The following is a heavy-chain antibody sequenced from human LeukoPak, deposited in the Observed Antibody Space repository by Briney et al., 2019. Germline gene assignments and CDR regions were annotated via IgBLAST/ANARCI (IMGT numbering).Heavy chain of an antibody. J-gene: IGHJ6*03. D-gene: IGHD3-10*01. CDR3: ARVLSGRGSLYDYYYYMDV. V-gene: IGHV3-53*01. CDR2: TYSNGRT. Sequence: GGSLRLSCAAYGFTFSTYAMNWVRQAPGKGLEWVSVTYSNGRTYYADSVKGRFTISRDISKNTLYLQMNSLRAEDTAVYYCARVLSGRGSLYDYYYYMDVWGKGTTVTISS. CDR1: GFTFSTYA.